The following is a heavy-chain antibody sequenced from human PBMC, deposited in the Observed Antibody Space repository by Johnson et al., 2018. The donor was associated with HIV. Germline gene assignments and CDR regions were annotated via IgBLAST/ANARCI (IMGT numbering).Heavy chain of an antibody. CDR2: IKQDGSNK. D-gene: IGHD1-26*01. Sequence: MLLVESGGGLVQPGGSLRLSCAASGFTFSSYWMSWVRQAPGKGLEWVANIKQDGSNKYYADSVKGRFTISRDNSKNTLYLQMNSLSAEDTDVYSCASGSRWERGDAFDIWGQGTMVTVSS. V-gene: IGHV3-7*02. CDR3: ASGSRWERGDAFDI. J-gene: IGHJ3*02. CDR1: GFTFSSYW.